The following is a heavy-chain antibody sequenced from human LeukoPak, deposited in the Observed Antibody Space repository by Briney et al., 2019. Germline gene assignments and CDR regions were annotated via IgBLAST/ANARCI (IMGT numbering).Heavy chain of an antibody. Sequence: SQTLSLTCTVSGGSISSGSYYWSWIRQPAGKGLEWIGRIYTSGSTNYNPSLKSRVTISVDTSKNQFSLKLSSVTAADTAVYYCARDRGGWEPPIWGRGTLVTVSS. D-gene: IGHD1-26*01. CDR2: IYTSGST. J-gene: IGHJ4*02. CDR1: GGSISSGSYY. V-gene: IGHV4-61*02. CDR3: ARDRGGWEPPI.